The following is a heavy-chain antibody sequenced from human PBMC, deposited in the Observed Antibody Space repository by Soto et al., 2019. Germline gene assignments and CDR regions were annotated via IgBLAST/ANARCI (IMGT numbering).Heavy chain of an antibody. J-gene: IGHJ4*02. Sequence: QVQLQESGPGLVKPSETLSLTCTVSGGSVSSGSYYWSWIRQPPGKGLEWIGYIYYSGSTNYNPSLKSRVTISVDTSKNQFSLKLSSVTAADTAVYYCARHLRRDGYRWGQGTLVTVSS. D-gene: IGHD5-12*01. CDR3: ARHLRRDGYR. V-gene: IGHV4-61*01. CDR2: IYYSGST. CDR1: GGSVSSGSYY.